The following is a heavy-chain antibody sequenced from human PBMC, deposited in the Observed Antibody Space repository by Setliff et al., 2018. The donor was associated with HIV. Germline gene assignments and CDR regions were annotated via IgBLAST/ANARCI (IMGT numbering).Heavy chain of an antibody. CDR3: ARDHVGHYYHYMDV. CDR2: VDPEDGET. CDR1: GFTFTDYY. V-gene: IGHV1-69-2*01. J-gene: IGHJ6*03. D-gene: IGHD1-26*01. Sequence: ASVKVSCKASGFTFTDYYMHWVQQAPGKGLEWMGRVDPEDGETIYAQKFQGSVTIIADESTSTAYMELSSLRSEDTAVYYCARDHVGHYYHYMDVWGKGTTVTVSS.